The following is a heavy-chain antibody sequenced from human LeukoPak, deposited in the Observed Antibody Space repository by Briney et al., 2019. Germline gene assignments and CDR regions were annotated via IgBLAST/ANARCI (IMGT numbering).Heavy chain of an antibody. CDR2: INWNGGNT. CDR3: ARDWFTRLGELSPDRAFDY. J-gene: IGHJ4*02. V-gene: IGHV3-20*04. D-gene: IGHD3-16*02. Sequence: GGSLRLSCAASGFTFDDYGMSWVRQAPGKGLEWVSDINWNGGNTGYTDSVKGRFTISRDNAKNSLYLQMNSLRAEDTALYYCARDWFTRLGELSPDRAFDYWGQGTLVTVSS. CDR1: GFTFDDYG.